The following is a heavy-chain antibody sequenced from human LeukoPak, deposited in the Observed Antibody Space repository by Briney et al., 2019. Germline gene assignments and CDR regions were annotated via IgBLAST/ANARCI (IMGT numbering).Heavy chain of an antibody. D-gene: IGHD6-19*01. Sequence: ASVKVSCKASGYTFTKYYMHWVRQAPGQGLEWMGIINPSDGSTTYAQNLQGRITVTSDTSTSTVYMELSSLRSEDTAVYYCARDLRSGWYDAFDIWGQGTMVTVSS. V-gene: IGHV1-46*01. J-gene: IGHJ3*02. CDR3: ARDLRSGWYDAFDI. CDR1: GYTFTKYY. CDR2: INPSDGST.